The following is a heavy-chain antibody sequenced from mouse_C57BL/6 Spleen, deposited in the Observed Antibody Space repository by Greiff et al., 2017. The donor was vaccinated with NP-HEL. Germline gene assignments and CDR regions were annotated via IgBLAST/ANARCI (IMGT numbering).Heavy chain of an antibody. D-gene: IGHD2-12*01. Sequence: VQLQQPGAELVMPGASVKLSCKASGYTFTSYWMHWVKQRPGQGLEWIGEIDPSDSYTNYNQKFKGKSTLTVDKSSSTAYMQLSSLTSEDSAVYDCERLRHSYFDVWGKGTTVTVSS. J-gene: IGHJ1*03. CDR1: GYTFTSYW. V-gene: IGHV1-69*01. CDR2: IDPSDSYT. CDR3: ERLRHSYFDV.